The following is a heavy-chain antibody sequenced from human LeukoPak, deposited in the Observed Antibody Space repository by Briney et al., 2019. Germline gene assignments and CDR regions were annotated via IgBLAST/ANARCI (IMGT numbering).Heavy chain of an antibody. CDR3: AKAQRITMIVVVIPFDY. Sequence: GGSLRLSCAASGFTVSSNYMSWVRQAPGKGLEWVSVLYSGGSTYYADSVKGRFTISRDNSKNTLYLQMNSLRAEDTAVYYCAKAQRITMIVVVIPFDYWGQGTLVTVSS. V-gene: IGHV3-53*01. J-gene: IGHJ4*02. CDR1: GFTVSSNY. CDR2: LYSGGST. D-gene: IGHD3-22*01.